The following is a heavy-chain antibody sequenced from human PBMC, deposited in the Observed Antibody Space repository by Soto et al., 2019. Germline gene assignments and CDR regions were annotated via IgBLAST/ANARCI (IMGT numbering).Heavy chain of an antibody. Sequence: SETLSLTCTVSGGSVSGGSYYWSWIRQPPGKGLEWIGYIYYSGSTNYNPSLKSRVTISVDTSKNQFSLKLSSVTAADTAVYYCARDXRSYSGYDYGYYYGMDVWGQGTTVTVSS. J-gene: IGHJ6*02. CDR3: ARDXRSYSGYDYGYYYGMDV. CDR2: IYYSGST. CDR1: GGSVSGGSYY. V-gene: IGHV4-61*01. D-gene: IGHD5-12*01.